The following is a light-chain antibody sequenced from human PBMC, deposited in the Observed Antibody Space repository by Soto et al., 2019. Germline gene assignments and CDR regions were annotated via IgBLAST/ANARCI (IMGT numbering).Light chain of an antibody. Sequence: EIVLTQSPGTLSLSPGERATLSCRASQSVRNNYVAWYQQKPGQAPRLLIYGASTRATGIPARFSGSGSGTEFTLTISSLQPEDFATYYCQQSYSTPLTFGGGTRLENK. CDR2: GAS. CDR3: QQSYSTPLT. V-gene: IGKV3-20*01. CDR1: QSVRNNY. J-gene: IGKJ5*01.